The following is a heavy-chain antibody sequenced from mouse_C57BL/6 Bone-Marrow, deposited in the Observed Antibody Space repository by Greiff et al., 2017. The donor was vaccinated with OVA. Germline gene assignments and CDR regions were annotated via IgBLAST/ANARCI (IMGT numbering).Heavy chain of an antibody. V-gene: IGHV1-64*01. J-gene: IGHJ1*03. CDR1: GYPFTSYW. CDR3: ARGDYGNYGGHFDV. D-gene: IGHD2-1*01. Sequence: QVQLQQPGAELVKPGASVKLSCKASGYPFTSYWMHWVKQRPGQGLEWIGMIHPTSGSTNYNEKFKSKATLTVDKSSSTAYMQLSSLTSEDTAVYYCARGDYGNYGGHFDVWGTGTTVSVSS. CDR2: IHPTSGST.